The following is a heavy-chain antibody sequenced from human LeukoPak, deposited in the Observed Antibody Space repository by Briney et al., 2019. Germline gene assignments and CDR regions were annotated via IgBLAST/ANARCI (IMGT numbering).Heavy chain of an antibody. CDR3: ARDREEYSSSWYVAFDI. Sequence: SVKVSCKASGGTFSSYAISWVRQAPGQGLEWMGGIIPIFGTANYAQKFQGRVTITADESTSTAYMELSSLRSEDTAVYYCARDREEYSSSWYVAFDIWGQGTMVTASS. CDR1: GGTFSSYA. V-gene: IGHV1-69*13. CDR2: IIPIFGTA. J-gene: IGHJ3*02. D-gene: IGHD6-13*01.